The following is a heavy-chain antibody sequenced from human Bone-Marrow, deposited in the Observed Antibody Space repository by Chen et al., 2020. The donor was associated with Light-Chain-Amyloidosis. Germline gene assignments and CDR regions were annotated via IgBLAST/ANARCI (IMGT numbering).Heavy chain of an antibody. CDR1: GFTFNDYW. V-gene: IGHV3-74*01. CDR3: TRGDCTSTSCFLDF. J-gene: IGHJ4*02. CDR2: IKSDGSAT. Sequence: EVHLVESGGGLVKPGGSLRLSCAASGFTFNDYWMHWVRQVPGKGLVWVARIKSDGSATNYADSVKGRFTVSRDNAKNTLYLQMKSLRAEDTAVYYCTRGDCTSTSCFLDFWGQGTLVTVSS. D-gene: IGHD2-2*01.